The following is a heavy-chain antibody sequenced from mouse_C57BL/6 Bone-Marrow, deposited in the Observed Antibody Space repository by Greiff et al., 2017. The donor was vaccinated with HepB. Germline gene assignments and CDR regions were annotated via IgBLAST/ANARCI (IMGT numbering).Heavy chain of an antibody. CDR3: AAITTVPFAY. Sequence: VKLMESGPELVKPGASVKISCKASGYAFSSSWMNWVKQRPGKGLEWIGRIYPGDGDTNYNGKFKGKATLTADKSSSTAYMQLSSLTSEDSAVYFCAAITTVPFAYWGQGTLVTVSA. CDR1: GYAFSSSW. J-gene: IGHJ3*01. V-gene: IGHV1-82*01. D-gene: IGHD1-1*01. CDR2: IYPGDGDT.